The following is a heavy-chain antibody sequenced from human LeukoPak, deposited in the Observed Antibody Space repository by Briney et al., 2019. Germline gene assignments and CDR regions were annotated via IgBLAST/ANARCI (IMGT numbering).Heavy chain of an antibody. D-gene: IGHD3-22*01. CDR1: GGSFSGYY. CDR3: ARGGRYYDSSGPPPLVY. V-gene: IGHV4-34*01. CDR2: INHSGST. Sequence: SETLSLTCAVYGGSFSGYYWSWIRQPPGKGLEWIGEINHSGSTNYYASLKSRVTISVDTSKNQFSLKLSSVTAADTAVYYCARGGRYYDSSGPPPLVYWGQGTLVTVSS. J-gene: IGHJ4*02.